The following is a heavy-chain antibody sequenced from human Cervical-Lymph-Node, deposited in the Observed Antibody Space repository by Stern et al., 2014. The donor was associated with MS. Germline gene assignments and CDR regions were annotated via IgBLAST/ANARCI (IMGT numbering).Heavy chain of an antibody. CDR3: AVLMVRDWYFDL. CDR1: GYTFTSYY. CDR2: INPSGGST. V-gene: IGHV1-46*03. J-gene: IGHJ2*01. D-gene: IGHD2-8*01. Sequence: VQSGAEVKKPGASVKVSCKASGYTFTSYYMHWVRQAPGQGLEWMGIINPSGGSTSYAQKFQGRVTMTRDTSTSTVYMELSSLRSEDTAVYYCAVLMVRDWYFDLWGRGTLVTVSS.